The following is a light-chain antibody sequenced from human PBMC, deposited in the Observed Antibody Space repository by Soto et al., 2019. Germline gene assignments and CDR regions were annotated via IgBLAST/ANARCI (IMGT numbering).Light chain of an antibody. CDR3: QTWGTGIQV. J-gene: IGLJ2*01. CDR1: SGHSSYA. V-gene: IGLV4-69*01. Sequence: QSVLTQSPSASASLGASVKLTCTLSSGHSSYAIAWHQQQPEKGPRYLMKLNSDGSHSKGDGIPDRFSGSSSGAERYLTISSLQSEDEADFNCQTWGTGIQVFGGGTKLTVL. CDR2: LNSDGSH.